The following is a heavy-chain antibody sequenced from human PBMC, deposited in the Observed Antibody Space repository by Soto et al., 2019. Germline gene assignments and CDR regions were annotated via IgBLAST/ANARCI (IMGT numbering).Heavy chain of an antibody. CDR3: EKDRPAGNFDY. CDR1: GFTFNSYA. Sequence: GGTLRLSFAASGFTFNSYAMNWVLQAPGKGLEWVATISATGGRKYYADYVKGRFTISRDNYKNTLYLQMNGLRVEETAVYYCEKDRPAGNFDYWGQGTQVTVSS. V-gene: IGHV3-23*01. J-gene: IGHJ4*02. CDR2: ISATGGRK.